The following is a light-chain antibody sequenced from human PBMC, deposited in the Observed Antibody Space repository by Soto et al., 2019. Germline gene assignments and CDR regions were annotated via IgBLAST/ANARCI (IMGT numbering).Light chain of an antibody. V-gene: IGLV2-14*01. Sequence: QSALTQPASVSGSPEQSITISCTGTSSDVGGYNYVSWYQQHPGKAPKLMIYEVSNRPSGVSNRFSGSKSGNTASLTISGLQAEDEDDYYCSSYTSSSTLVFGTGTKLTVL. CDR2: EVS. CDR1: SSDVGGYNY. J-gene: IGLJ1*01. CDR3: SSYTSSSTLV.